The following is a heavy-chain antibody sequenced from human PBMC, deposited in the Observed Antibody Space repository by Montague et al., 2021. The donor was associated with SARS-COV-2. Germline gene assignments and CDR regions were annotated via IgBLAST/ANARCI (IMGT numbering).Heavy chain of an antibody. V-gene: IGHV4-59*01. Sequence: SETLSLTCTVSGGSISSYYWSWIRQPPGKGLEWIGYIYYSGSTNYNPSLKSRVTISVDTSKNQFSLKLSSVTAADTAVYYCAGTYYDFWSGLIHYYYMDVWGQGTTVTVSS. D-gene: IGHD3-3*01. J-gene: IGHJ6*03. CDR3: AGTYYDFWSGLIHYYYMDV. CDR2: IYYSGST. CDR1: GGSISSYY.